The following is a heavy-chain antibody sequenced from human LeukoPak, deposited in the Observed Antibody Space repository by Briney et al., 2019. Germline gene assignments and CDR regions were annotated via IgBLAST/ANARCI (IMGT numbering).Heavy chain of an antibody. Sequence: PGRSLRLSCAASGFTFSSYGMHWVRQAPGKGLEWVAVISYDGSNKYYADSVKGRFTISRDNSKNTLYLQMNSLRAEDTAVYYCAKVIGYSSSWPFGYWGQGTLVTVSS. V-gene: IGHV3-30*18. D-gene: IGHD6-13*01. CDR2: ISYDGSNK. J-gene: IGHJ4*02. CDR1: GFTFSSYG. CDR3: AKVIGYSSSWPFGY.